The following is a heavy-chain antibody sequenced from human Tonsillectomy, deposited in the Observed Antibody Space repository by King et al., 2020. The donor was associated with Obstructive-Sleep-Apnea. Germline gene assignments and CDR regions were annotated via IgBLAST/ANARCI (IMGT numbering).Heavy chain of an antibody. Sequence: VQLVESGGGVVQPGRSLRLSCAASGFSFSTYAMHWVRQAPGKGLEWVAVMSYDGSTKYYADSVKGRFTISRDNSKNTLFLQMNSLRAEDTAVYYCARDGMSMVRGVISYYYYGMDVWGQGTTVTVSS. V-gene: IGHV3-30-3*01. CDR2: MSYDGSTK. CDR3: ARDGMSMVRGVISYYYYGMDV. CDR1: GFSFSTYA. D-gene: IGHD3-10*01. J-gene: IGHJ6*02.